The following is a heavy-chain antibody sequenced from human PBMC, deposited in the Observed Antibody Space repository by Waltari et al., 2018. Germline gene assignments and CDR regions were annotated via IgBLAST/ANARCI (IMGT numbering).Heavy chain of an antibody. CDR2: IYYSGRT. Sequence: QLQLQESDPGLVKPSETLSLTCTVSGGSISSSSYYCGWLRQPPGQRLAWIGSIYYSGRTYYNPSLKSRVTISVDTSKNQFSLKLSSVTAADTAVYYCARVGPPYLEDSGSYFGVGFDPWGQGTLVTVSS. CDR1: GGSISSSSYY. J-gene: IGHJ5*02. V-gene: IGHV4-39*07. D-gene: IGHD1-26*01. CDR3: ARVGPPYLEDSGSYFGVGFDP.